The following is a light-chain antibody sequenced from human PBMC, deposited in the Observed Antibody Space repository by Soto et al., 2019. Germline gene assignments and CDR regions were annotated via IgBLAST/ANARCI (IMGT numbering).Light chain of an antibody. V-gene: IGKV3-20*01. J-gene: IGKJ5*01. CDR2: GAS. CDR3: QHYDSLPIT. CDR1: RSVSSSY. Sequence: EIVLTQSPATLSLSPGERATLSCRASRSVSSSYLAWYQQKPGQPPRLLIYGASSRATGIPDRFSGSGSGTDFTLTISRLEPEDFAVFYCQHYDSLPITFGQGTRLEIK.